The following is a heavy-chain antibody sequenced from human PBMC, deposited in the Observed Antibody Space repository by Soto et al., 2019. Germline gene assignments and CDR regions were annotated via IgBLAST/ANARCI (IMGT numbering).Heavy chain of an antibody. J-gene: IGHJ4*02. Sequence: SETLSLTCAVSGGSISSSNWWSWVRQPPGKGLEWIGEIYHSGSTNYNPSLKSRVTISVDKSKNQFSLKLSSVTAADTAVYYCARVVTYSSSWYSGYYFEYWGQGTLVTVSS. D-gene: IGHD6-13*01. CDR3: ARVVTYSSSWYSGYYFEY. CDR2: IYHSGST. V-gene: IGHV4-4*02. CDR1: GGSISSSNW.